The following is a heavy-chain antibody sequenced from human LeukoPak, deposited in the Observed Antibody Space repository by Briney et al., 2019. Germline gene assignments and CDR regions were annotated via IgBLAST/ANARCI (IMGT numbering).Heavy chain of an antibody. D-gene: IGHD2-2*01. Sequence: GGSLRLSCAASAFTFSSYAMSWVRQAPVRGLEWVSAISGSDSGTYYADSVKGRFTISRDNSKNTLYLQMNSLRAEDTAVYYCAQSSRGSCIGANCYPFVYWGQGTLVTVSS. CDR2: ISGSDSGT. V-gene: IGHV3-23*01. J-gene: IGHJ4*02. CDR1: AFTFSSYA. CDR3: AQSSRGSCIGANCYPFVY.